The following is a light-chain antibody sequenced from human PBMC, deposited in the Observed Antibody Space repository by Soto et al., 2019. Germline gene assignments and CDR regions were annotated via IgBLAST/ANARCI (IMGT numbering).Light chain of an antibody. CDR2: GTS. V-gene: IGKV3-20*01. CDR1: QSVKSSY. J-gene: IGKJ5*01. CDR3: QQYGSSIT. Sequence: EIALTQSPGTLSLSPGERATLPCRASQSVKSSYLAWYQHKPGQAPRLLIYGTSSRATGIPDRFSGSGSGTDFTLTISRLEPEDFAVYYCQQYGSSITFGQGTRREIK.